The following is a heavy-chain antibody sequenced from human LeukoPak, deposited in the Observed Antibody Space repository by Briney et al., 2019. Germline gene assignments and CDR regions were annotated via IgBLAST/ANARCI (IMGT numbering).Heavy chain of an antibody. D-gene: IGHD6-19*01. CDR2: ISSSSNYI. CDR3: ARAGERATVAHAAYFDY. J-gene: IGHJ4*02. CDR1: RFTFSSYT. Sequence: PGGSLRLSCAASRFTFSSYTMNWVRQAPGKGLEWVSSISSSSNYIYYADSVKGRFTISRDNAKNSLYLQMNSLRAEDTAVYYCARAGERATVAHAAYFDYWGQGTLVTVSS. V-gene: IGHV3-21*01.